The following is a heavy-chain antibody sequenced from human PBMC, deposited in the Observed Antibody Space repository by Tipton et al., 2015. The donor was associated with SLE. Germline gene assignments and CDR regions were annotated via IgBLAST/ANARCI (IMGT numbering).Heavy chain of an antibody. D-gene: IGHD1-26*01. Sequence: TLSLTCTVSGGSISSSNYYWGWIRQPPGKGLEWIGSIYYSGSTDYNPSLKSRVTVSVDTSKNQFSLKLSSVTAADTAVYYCARHPSGNYYFDYWGQGTLVTVSS. CDR1: GGSISSSNYY. J-gene: IGHJ4*02. CDR2: IYYSGST. V-gene: IGHV4-39*01. CDR3: ARHPSGNYYFDY.